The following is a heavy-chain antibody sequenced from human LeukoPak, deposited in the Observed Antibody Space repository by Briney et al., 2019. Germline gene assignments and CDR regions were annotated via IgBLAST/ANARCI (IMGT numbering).Heavy chain of an antibody. Sequence: ASVKVSCKASGYTFTGYYMHWVRQAPGQGLEWMGWINPNSGGTNYAQKFQGRVTMTRDTSISTAYMELSRLRSDDTAVYYCARVPSYYDSSGYSAGNYWGQGTLGTVSS. CDR1: GYTFTGYY. CDR3: ARVPSYYDSSGYSAGNY. J-gene: IGHJ4*02. V-gene: IGHV1-2*02. D-gene: IGHD3-22*01. CDR2: INPNSGGT.